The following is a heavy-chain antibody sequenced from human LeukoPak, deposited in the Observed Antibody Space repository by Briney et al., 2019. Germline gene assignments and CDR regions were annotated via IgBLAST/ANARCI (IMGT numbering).Heavy chain of an antibody. Sequence: GGSLRLSCTASGFTFGDYAMSWVRQAPGKGLEWVGFIRSKAYGGTTEYAVSVKGRFTISRDDSKSIAYLQMNSLKTEDTAVYYCTREPPEWLALLDYWGQGTLVTVSS. V-gene: IGHV3-49*04. CDR2: IRSKAYGGTT. J-gene: IGHJ4*02. CDR3: TREPPEWLALLDY. CDR1: GFTFGDYA. D-gene: IGHD6-19*01.